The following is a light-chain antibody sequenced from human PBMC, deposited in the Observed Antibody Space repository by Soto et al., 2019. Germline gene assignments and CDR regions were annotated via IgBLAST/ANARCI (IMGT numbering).Light chain of an antibody. CDR2: DVT. Sequence: QSVLTQPPSVSGAPGQRVTISCTGSSPNIGAGYDVHWYQQHPGKAPKVMIYDVTKRPSGVPDRFSGSKSGNTASLTVSALQAEDEADYYCSSYTDRKNLVFGTGTKVTVL. CDR1: SPNIGAGYD. J-gene: IGLJ1*01. CDR3: SSYTDRKNLV. V-gene: IGLV1-40*01.